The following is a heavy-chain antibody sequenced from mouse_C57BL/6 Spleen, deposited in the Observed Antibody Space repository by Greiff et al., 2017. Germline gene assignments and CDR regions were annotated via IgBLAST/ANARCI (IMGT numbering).Heavy chain of an antibody. CDR2: IHPSDSDT. Sequence: QVQLKQPGAELVKPGASVKVSCKASGYTFTSYWMHWVKQRPGQGLEWIGRIHPSDSDTNYNQKFKGKATLTVDKSSSTAYMQLSSLTSEDSAVYYCAIWGYYGSSREYFDVWGTGTTVTVSS. D-gene: IGHD1-1*01. CDR3: AIWGYYGSSREYFDV. V-gene: IGHV1-74*01. J-gene: IGHJ1*03. CDR1: GYTFTSYW.